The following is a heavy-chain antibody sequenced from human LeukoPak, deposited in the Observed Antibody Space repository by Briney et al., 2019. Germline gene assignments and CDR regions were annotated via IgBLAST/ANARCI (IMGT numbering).Heavy chain of an antibody. Sequence: PGGSLRLSCAASGFTFSRFWMTWARQAPGKGLEWVANIQQDGSQKHYVDSVKGRFTISRDSAHNSLYLQMNSLRAEDTAVYYCAIIAGAGDTFDYWGPGTLVTVSS. CDR3: AIIAGAGDTFDY. D-gene: IGHD1-26*01. J-gene: IGHJ4*02. CDR1: GFTFSRFW. CDR2: IQQDGSQK. V-gene: IGHV3-7*05.